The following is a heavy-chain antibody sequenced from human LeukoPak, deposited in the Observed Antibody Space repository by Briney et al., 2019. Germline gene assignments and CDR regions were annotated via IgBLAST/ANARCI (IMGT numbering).Heavy chain of an antibody. D-gene: IGHD4-17*01. Sequence: GGSLRLSCAASGFTFSSYAMSWVRQAPGKGLEWVSGISGNGGSTYYADSVKGRFTVSRDNSENTLFLQMNSLRAEDTAVYYCAKSTTVTTPFDYWGQGTLVTVSS. V-gene: IGHV3-23*01. CDR3: AKSTTVTTPFDY. CDR1: GFTFSSYA. CDR2: ISGNGGST. J-gene: IGHJ4*02.